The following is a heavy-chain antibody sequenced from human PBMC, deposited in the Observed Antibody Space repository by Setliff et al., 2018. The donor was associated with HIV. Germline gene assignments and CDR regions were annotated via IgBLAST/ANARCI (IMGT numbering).Heavy chain of an antibody. D-gene: IGHD2-2*01. J-gene: IGHJ4*02. CDR1: GFTFSSYW. CDR3: ARYCSSTNCPGDS. V-gene: IGHV3-7*01. CDR2: IKEDGSEK. Sequence: PGGSLRLSCAASGFTFSSYWMTWVRQAPGKGLEWVANIKEDGSEKSYVDSVKGRFTISRDNAKNSLYLQMNSLRAEDTAVYDCARYCSSTNCPGDSWGQGTLVTVSS.